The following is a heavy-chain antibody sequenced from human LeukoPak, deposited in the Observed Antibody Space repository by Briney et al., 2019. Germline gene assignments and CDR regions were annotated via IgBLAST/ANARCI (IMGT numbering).Heavy chain of an antibody. V-gene: IGHV3-23*01. J-gene: IGHJ4*02. Sequence: GGSLRLSCAASGFTFSSYAVSWVRQAPGKGLEWVSAISGSGGSTYYADSVKGRFTISRDNSKNTLYLQMNSLRAEDTAVYYCAKDRTVVRTGYFDYWGQGTLVTVSS. CDR2: ISGSGGST. CDR1: GFTFSSYA. CDR3: AKDRTVVRTGYFDY. D-gene: IGHD4-17*01.